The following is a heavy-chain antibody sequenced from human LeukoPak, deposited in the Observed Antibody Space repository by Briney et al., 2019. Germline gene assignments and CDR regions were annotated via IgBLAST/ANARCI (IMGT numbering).Heavy chain of an antibody. D-gene: IGHD6-13*01. CDR1: GFTFSSYS. CDR3: ARLVRRYLDY. CDR2: ISSSGSTI. J-gene: IGHJ4*02. Sequence: PGGSLRLSCAASGFTFSSYSMNWVRQAPGKGLEWVSYISSSGSTIYYADSVKGRFTISRDNAKNSLYLQMNSLRAEDTAVYYCARLVRRYLDYWGQGTLVTVSS. V-gene: IGHV3-48*04.